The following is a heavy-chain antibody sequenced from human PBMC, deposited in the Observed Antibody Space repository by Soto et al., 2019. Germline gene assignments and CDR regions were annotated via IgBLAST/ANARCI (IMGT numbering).Heavy chain of an antibody. Sequence: QVQLVQSGAEVTKPGASVKVSCKASGYTFTSYGISWVRQAPGQGFEWMGWSSAYNGNTNYAQQLPARGTLTTDTSTSTAYMELRSLRPDDTAVHFWARRAPPRHVWGQGTTVTVAS. J-gene: IGHJ6*02. CDR1: GYTFTSYG. CDR3: ARRAPPRHV. CDR2: SSAYNGNT. V-gene: IGHV1-18*01.